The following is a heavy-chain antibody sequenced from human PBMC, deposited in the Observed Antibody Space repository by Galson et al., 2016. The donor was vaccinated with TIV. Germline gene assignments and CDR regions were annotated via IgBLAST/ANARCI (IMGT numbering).Heavy chain of an antibody. CDR1: GYTFTSYD. Sequence: PVKVSCKASGYTFTSYDINWVRQATGQGLEWMGWMNPNSGKTDYAQKFQGRVTMTRNTSISTAYMELSSLRSEDTAVYYCARWGWLPIWGQGTLVTVSS. D-gene: IGHD3-16*01. V-gene: IGHV1-8*01. CDR3: ARWGWLPI. CDR2: MNPNSGKT. J-gene: IGHJ4*02.